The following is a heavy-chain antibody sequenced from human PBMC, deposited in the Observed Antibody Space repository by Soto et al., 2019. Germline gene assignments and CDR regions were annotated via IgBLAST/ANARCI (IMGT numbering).Heavy chain of an antibody. CDR1: GFTFSSYA. V-gene: IGHV3-64*01. CDR3: ARVAGLRYFDWPLFDY. J-gene: IGHJ4*02. Sequence: PGGSLRLSCAASGFTFSSYAMHWVRQAPGKGLEYVSAISSNGGSTYYANSVKGRFTISRDNSKNTLYLQMGSLRAEDMAVYYCARVAGLRYFDWPLFDYWGQGTLVTVSS. D-gene: IGHD3-9*01. CDR2: ISSNGGST.